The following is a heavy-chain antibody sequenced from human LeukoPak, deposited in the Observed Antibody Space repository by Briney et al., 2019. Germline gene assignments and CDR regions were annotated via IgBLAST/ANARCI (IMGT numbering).Heavy chain of an antibody. Sequence: GGSLRLSCAASGFTFSSFAMTWVRQAPGKGLEWVSGSDGNGPNTYYADSVKGRWTISRDNSRNTLYLEMNSLRPEDTAIYYCAKPRTTGLGWAQFDYWGQGSLVTVSS. CDR3: AKPRTTGLGWAQFDY. CDR1: GFTFSSFA. CDR2: SDGNGPNT. D-gene: IGHD2-8*02. V-gene: IGHV3-23*01. J-gene: IGHJ4*02.